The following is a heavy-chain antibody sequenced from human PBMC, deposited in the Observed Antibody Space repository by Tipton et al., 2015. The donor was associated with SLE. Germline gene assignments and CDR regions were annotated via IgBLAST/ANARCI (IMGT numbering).Heavy chain of an antibody. Sequence: SLRLSCAASGFTFSSYWMSWVRQAPGKGPEWVANIKQDGSDKHYADSVKGRFTISRDNAKNSLYVEMNGLRVEDTAVYYCARGAELGSSSWYYYDYWVQATLVIVSS. V-gene: IGHV3-7*05. J-gene: IGHJ4*02. CDR1: GFTFSSYW. D-gene: IGHD6-13*01. CDR3: ARGAELGSSSWYYYDY. CDR2: IKQDGSDK.